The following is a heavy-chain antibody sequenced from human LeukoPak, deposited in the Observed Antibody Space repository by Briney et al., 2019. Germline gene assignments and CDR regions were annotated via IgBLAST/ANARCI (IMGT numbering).Heavy chain of an antibody. CDR1: GFTFSNYW. Sequence: GGSLRLSCAASGFTFSNYWMSWVRQAPGKGLEWVANIRQDGSEKYYVDSVKGRFTISRDNAKNSLYLQMNSLRAEDTAVYYCARDWSSGYYYDSSGYCDYWGQGTLVTVSS. J-gene: IGHJ4*02. V-gene: IGHV3-7*01. CDR2: IRQDGSEK. D-gene: IGHD3-22*01. CDR3: ARDWSSGYYYDSSGYCDY.